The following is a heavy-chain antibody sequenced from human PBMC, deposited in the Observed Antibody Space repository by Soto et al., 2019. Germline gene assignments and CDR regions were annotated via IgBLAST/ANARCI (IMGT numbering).Heavy chain of an antibody. CDR2: ISHGGST. J-gene: IGHJ4*02. CDR3: AREVSGIQAFDY. V-gene: IGHV4-4*02. D-gene: IGHD1-20*01. CDR1: GGSINSSYW. Sequence: QVQLQESGPGLVKPSETLSLTCVVSGGSINSSYWWNWVRQPPGKGLEWIGEISHGGSTNFNPSLKSRATISVDKSKNHLSLKLDSVTAAVTAVYYCAREVSGIQAFDYWGQGTLVTVSS.